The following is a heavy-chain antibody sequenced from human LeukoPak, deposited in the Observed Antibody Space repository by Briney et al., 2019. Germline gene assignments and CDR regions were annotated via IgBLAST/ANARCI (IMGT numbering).Heavy chain of an antibody. D-gene: IGHD3-22*01. J-gene: IGHJ1*01. CDR2: INHSGST. CDR3: ARSYYDSSGYYWGEYFQH. CDR1: GGSFSGYY. Sequence: SETLSLTCAVYGGSFSGYYWSWIRQPPGKGLEWIGEINHSGSTNYNPSLKSRVTISVDTSKNQFSLKLSSVTAADTAVYYCARSYYDSSGYYWGEYFQHWGQGTLVTVSS. V-gene: IGHV4-34*01.